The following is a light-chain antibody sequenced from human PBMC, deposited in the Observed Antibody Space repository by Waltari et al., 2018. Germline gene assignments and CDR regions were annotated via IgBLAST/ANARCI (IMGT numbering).Light chain of an antibody. V-gene: IGLV2-14*01. J-gene: IGLJ2*01. CDR2: DVS. CDR1: SSDVGYNY. CDR3: SSYTTSSTL. Sequence: QSALTQPASVSGSPGKSITISCTGTSSDVGYNYVSWYQQFPGKAPKLVIYDVSHRPSGVSNRFSGSKSGNTASLTISGLQAEDEADYLCSSYTTSSTLFGGGTKLTVL.